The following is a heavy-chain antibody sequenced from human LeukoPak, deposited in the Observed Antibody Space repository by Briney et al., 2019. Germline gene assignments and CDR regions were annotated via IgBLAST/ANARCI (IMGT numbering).Heavy chain of an antibody. V-gene: IGHV3-48*02. CDR1: GFTFSSYS. CDR3: ARDLSIKSVSPLLYYYDSSGYHPFDY. J-gene: IGHJ4*02. D-gene: IGHD3-22*01. CDR2: ISSSSSTI. Sequence: PGGSLRLSCAASGFTFSSYSMNWVRQAPGKGLEWVSYISSSSSTIYYADSVKGRFTISRDNAKNSLYLQMNSLRDEDTAVYYCARDLSIKSVSPLLYYYDSSGYHPFDYWGQGTLVTVSS.